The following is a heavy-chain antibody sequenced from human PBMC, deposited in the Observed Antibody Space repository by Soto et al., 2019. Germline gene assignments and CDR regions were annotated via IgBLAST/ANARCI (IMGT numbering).Heavy chain of an antibody. D-gene: IGHD5-18*01. CDR1: GYSFTSYW. CDR2: IDPSDSYT. V-gene: IGHV5-10-1*01. J-gene: IGHJ6*01. CDR3: ARHGDPDTAMVTGYYYYYGMDV. Sequence: GEYLKISCKGSGYSFTSYWISWVRQMPGKGLEWMGRIDPSDSYTNYSPSFQGHVTISADKSISTAYLQWSSLKASDTAMYYCARHGDPDTAMVTGYYYYYGMDVWGQGTTVTVSS.